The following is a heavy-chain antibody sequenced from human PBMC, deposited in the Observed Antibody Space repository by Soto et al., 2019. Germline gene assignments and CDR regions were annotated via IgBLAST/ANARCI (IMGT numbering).Heavy chain of an antibody. CDR2: IYYSGST. CDR1: GGSISSYY. Sequence: SETLSLTCTVSGGSISSYYWSWIRQPPGKGLEWIGYIYYSGSTNYNPSLKSRVTISVDTSKNQFSLKLSSVTAADTAAYYCARDHRVWFGEFKWGGNYYYGMDVWGQGTTVTVSS. D-gene: IGHD3-10*01. J-gene: IGHJ6*02. CDR3: ARDHRVWFGEFKWGGNYYYGMDV. V-gene: IGHV4-59*01.